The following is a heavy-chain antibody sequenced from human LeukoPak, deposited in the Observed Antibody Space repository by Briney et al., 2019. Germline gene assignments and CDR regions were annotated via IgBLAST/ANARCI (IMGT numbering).Heavy chain of an antibody. CDR1: GGTFSSSA. Sequence: GASVKVSCKTSGGTFSSSAITWVRQAPVQGLEWMGRIIPALNITSYAQKFQGRVTITADTSTSTAYMELSSLRSEETAVYYCARDQGLTAPPPYGLDVWGQGTTVTVSS. CDR3: ARDQGLTAPPPYGLDV. D-gene: IGHD5-18*01. CDR2: IIPALNIT. J-gene: IGHJ6*02. V-gene: IGHV1-69*04.